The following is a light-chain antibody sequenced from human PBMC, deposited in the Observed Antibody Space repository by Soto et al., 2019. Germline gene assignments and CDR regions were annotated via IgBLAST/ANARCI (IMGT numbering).Light chain of an antibody. J-gene: IGKJ4*01. Sequence: DIVLTQSLGTLSLSPGETATLSCRASQSVSSDYLAWYQQKPGQTPKDLIYRASSRATGIPDRFSGSGSGTDFTLTISRLEPEDFAVYYCQQYGSSPLTFGGGTKGEIK. CDR2: RAS. V-gene: IGKV3-20*01. CDR3: QQYGSSPLT. CDR1: QSVSSDY.